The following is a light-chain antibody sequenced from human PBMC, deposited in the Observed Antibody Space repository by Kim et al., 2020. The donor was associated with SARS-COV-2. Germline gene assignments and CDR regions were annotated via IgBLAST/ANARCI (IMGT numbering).Light chain of an antibody. V-gene: IGLV3-19*01. Sequence: LGQTVRITGQGDSLRSYYASWYQQKPGQAPVLVIYGKNNRPSGIPDRFSGSSSGNTASLTITGAQAEDEADYYCNSRDSSGNVWVFGGGTQLTVL. CDR2: GKN. J-gene: IGLJ3*02. CDR1: SLRSYY. CDR3: NSRDSSGNVWV.